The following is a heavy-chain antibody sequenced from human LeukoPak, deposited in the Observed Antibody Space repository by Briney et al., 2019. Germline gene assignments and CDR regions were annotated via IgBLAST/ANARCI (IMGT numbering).Heavy chain of an antibody. CDR1: GFTFSSYE. J-gene: IGHJ4*02. Sequence: GGSLRLSCAASGFTFSSYEMNWVRQAPGKGLEWLSYINHNGVTIYYADSVKGRFTISRDNAKNSLYLQMDSLRAEDTAVYYCARLSRTPGTSIPLFEDWGQGTLVTVPS. V-gene: IGHV3-48*03. D-gene: IGHD1-1*01. CDR2: INHNGVTI. CDR3: ARLSRTPGTSIPLFED.